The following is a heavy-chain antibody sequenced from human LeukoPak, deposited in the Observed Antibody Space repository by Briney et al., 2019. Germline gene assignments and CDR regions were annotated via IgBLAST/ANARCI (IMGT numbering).Heavy chain of an antibody. CDR3: AKVGYSSSWYVPRGYWYFDL. V-gene: IGHV3-21*01. Sequence: PGGSLRLSCAASGFTFSSYSMTWVRQAPGKGLDWVSSISSSSSYIYYADSVKGRFTISRDNSKNTLYLQMNSLRAEDTAVYYCAKVGYSSSWYVPRGYWYFDLWGRGTLVTVSS. CDR1: GFTFSSYS. D-gene: IGHD6-13*01. CDR2: ISSSSSYI. J-gene: IGHJ2*01.